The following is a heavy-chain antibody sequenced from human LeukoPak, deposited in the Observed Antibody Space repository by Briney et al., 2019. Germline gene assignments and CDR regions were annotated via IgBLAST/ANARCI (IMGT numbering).Heavy chain of an antibody. CDR2: IGVGGDT. J-gene: IGHJ5*02. CDR3: AKGGLRDGYSYAS. Sequence: GGSLRLSCAASGFTFSKYDMYWVRQTTGKGLECVSAIGVGGDTKYTGSVKGRFTISRENGKESLYLHMNSLRAEDTAVYYCAKGGLRDGYSYASWGQGTLITVSS. CDR1: GFTFSKYD. V-gene: IGHV3-13*01. D-gene: IGHD5-24*01.